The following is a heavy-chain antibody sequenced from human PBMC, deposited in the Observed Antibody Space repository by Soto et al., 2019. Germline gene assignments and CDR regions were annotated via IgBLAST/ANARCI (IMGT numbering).Heavy chain of an antibody. CDR2: ISSSSSTI. CDR1: GFTFSSYS. Sequence: EVQLVESGGGLVQPGGSLRLSCAASGFTFSSYSMNWVRQAPGKGLEWVSYISSSSSTIYYADSVKGRFTISRDNAKNSLYLQMNSLRAEDTAVYYCASAPLPIVVPAATKGGYFDYWGQGTLVTVSS. D-gene: IGHD2-2*01. CDR3: ASAPLPIVVPAATKGGYFDY. V-gene: IGHV3-48*01. J-gene: IGHJ4*02.